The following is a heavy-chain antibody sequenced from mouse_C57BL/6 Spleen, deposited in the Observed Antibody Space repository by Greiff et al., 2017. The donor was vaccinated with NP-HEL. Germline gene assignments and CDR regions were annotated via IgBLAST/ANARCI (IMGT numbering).Heavy chain of an antibody. Sequence: DVHLVESGGGLVKPGGSLKLSCAASVFTFSSYALSWVRQTPEKRLEWVATISDGGSYTYYPDNVKGRFTISRDNAKNNLYLQMSHLKSEDTAMYYCARDSYRRYFDYWGQGTTLTVSS. J-gene: IGHJ2*01. CDR2: ISDGGSYT. D-gene: IGHD2-10*01. CDR1: VFTFSSYA. V-gene: IGHV5-4*01. CDR3: ARDSYRRYFDY.